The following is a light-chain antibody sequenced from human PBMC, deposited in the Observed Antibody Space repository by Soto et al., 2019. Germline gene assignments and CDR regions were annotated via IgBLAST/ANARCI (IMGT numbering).Light chain of an antibody. Sequence: IQLTQSPSSLSASVVDRVTITCRAGQTISNFLNWYQHKPGKAPNLLIYAESSLLSGVPSRFSGSGSGTDFTLTITSLQPEDFATYYCIQSYRSPYTFGQGTKLEIK. V-gene: IGKV1-39*01. CDR3: IQSYRSPYT. J-gene: IGKJ2*01. CDR1: QTISNF. CDR2: AES.